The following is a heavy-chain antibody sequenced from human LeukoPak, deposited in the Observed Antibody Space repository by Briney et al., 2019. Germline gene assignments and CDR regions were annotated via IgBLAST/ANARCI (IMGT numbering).Heavy chain of an antibody. D-gene: IGHD1-14*01. Sequence: SETLSLTCTVSGDSISNYYWSWIRQPPGKGLEWIGYIYYSGSTDYNPSLKSRVTISVDTSKNQFSLKLSSVTAADTAVYYCARYRNEALFAFDIWGQGTMVTVSS. J-gene: IGHJ3*02. CDR1: GDSISNYY. V-gene: IGHV4-59*01. CDR2: IYYSGST. CDR3: ARYRNEALFAFDI.